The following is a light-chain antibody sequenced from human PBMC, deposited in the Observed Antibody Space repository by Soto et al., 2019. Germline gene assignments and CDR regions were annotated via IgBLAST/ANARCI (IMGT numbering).Light chain of an antibody. CDR1: QGLVYSDGNTF. V-gene: IGKV2-30*01. J-gene: IGKJ1*01. CDR2: QVS. CDR3: VQGTHWPWT. Sequence: DVVMTQSPLSLGQPATISCRSSQGLVYSDGNTFLNWFHQRPGQSPRRLIYQVSNRDSGVPDRFSGSGSGTDYTLTISRVEAEDVGIYYCVQGTHWPWTFGQGTKVEIK.